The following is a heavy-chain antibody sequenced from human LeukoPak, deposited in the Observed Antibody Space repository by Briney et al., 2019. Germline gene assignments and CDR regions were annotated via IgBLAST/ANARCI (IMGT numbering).Heavy chain of an antibody. D-gene: IGHD6-13*01. V-gene: IGHV4-39*07. CDR1: RGSISSSSHY. J-gene: IGHJ4*02. CDR2: IYYSGTT. CDR3: ARGLPPGIAAAGVLDY. Sequence: SETLSLTCTVSRGSISSSSHYWVWIRQPPGKGLEWIGTIYYSGTTYYNPSLKSRVTISVDTSKNQFSLKLSSVTAADTAVYYCARGLPPGIAAAGVLDYWGQGTLVTVSS.